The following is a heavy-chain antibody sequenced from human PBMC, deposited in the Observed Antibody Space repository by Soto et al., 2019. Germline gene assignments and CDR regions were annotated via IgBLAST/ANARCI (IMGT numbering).Heavy chain of an antibody. J-gene: IGHJ5*02. CDR1: GYSISSGYY. D-gene: IGHD3-22*01. CDR3: ARDLEHQIWDYYDSSGYWNWFDP. Sequence: SETLSLTCAVSGYSISSGYYWGWIRQPPGKGLEWIGSIYHSGSTYYNPSLKSRVTISVDTSKNQFSLKLSSVTAADTAVYYCARDLEHQIWDYYDSSGYWNWFDPWGQGPLVTVSS. V-gene: IGHV4-38-2*02. CDR2: IYHSGST.